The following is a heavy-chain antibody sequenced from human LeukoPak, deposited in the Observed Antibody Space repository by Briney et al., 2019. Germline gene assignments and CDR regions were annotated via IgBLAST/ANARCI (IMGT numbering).Heavy chain of an antibody. CDR1: GVSIFSSY. V-gene: IGHV4-59*08. D-gene: IGHD3-22*01. J-gene: IGHJ2*01. CDR3: PRRAYFDTSGYSPAAGYFDL. CDR2: IYSTGIT. Sequence: SSETLSPTCTVSGVSIFSSYWNWSRHPPGGGLEWSGYIYSTGITSYNPSLKSRGTIWIATSKNQFSLRLNSVTAADTAFYYCPRRAYFDTSGYSPAAGYFDLWGRGTLVTVSS.